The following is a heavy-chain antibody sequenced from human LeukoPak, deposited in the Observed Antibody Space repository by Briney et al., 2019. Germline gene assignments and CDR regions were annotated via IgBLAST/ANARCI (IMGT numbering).Heavy chain of an antibody. CDR1: GFTFSSYA. CDR3: AKDPPSAVAGPYNWFDP. CDR2: ISGSGGST. Sequence: GGSLRLSCAASGFTFSSYAMSWVRQAPGKGLEWVSAISGSGGSTYYADSVKGRFTISRDNSKNTLYLQMNSLRAEDTAVYYCAKDPPSAVAGPYNWFDPWGQGTLVTVSS. J-gene: IGHJ5*02. V-gene: IGHV3-23*01. D-gene: IGHD6-19*01.